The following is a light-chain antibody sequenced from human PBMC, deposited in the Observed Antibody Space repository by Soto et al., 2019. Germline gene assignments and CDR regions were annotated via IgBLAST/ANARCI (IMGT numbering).Light chain of an antibody. V-gene: IGKV3D-20*01. Sequence: IVLTQSPATLPLSPGESATLSCGASQSISSTYVAWYQHKPGLAPRLLIYDASSRATGIPDRFSGGGSGTDFTLTITRLEPEDFAVYYCQCGLTFGGGTKVEIK. CDR3: QCGLT. CDR1: QSISSTY. J-gene: IGKJ4*01. CDR2: DAS.